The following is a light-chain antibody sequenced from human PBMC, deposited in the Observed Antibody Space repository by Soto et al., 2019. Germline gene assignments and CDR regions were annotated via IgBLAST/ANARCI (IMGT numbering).Light chain of an antibody. CDR2: GNN. CDR3: QSYDSSLGGFWV. CDR1: SSNIGAGYD. J-gene: IGLJ3*02. V-gene: IGLV1-40*01. Sequence: QSVLTQPPSVSGAPGQTVTISCIGSSSNIGAGYDAQWYQQLPGRAPKPLIYGNNNRPSGVPDRFSGSKSGTSASLAITGLQAEDEADYYCQSYDSSLGGFWVFGGGTKLTVL.